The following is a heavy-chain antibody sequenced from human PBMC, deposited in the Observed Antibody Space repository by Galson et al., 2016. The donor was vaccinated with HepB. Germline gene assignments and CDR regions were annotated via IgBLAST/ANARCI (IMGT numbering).Heavy chain of an antibody. CDR3: ARGYGWT. D-gene: IGHD3-10*01. J-gene: IGHJ5*02. Sequence: ETLSLTCTVSGGSVSSGSYSWSWFRQPPGKAPQWIAYIFYNGIINYNPSLKSRATISLDTSRNQFSLILKSVTAADTAVYYCARGYGWTWGQGTLVTVSS. V-gene: IGHV4-61*01. CDR1: GGSVSSGSYS. CDR2: IFYNGII.